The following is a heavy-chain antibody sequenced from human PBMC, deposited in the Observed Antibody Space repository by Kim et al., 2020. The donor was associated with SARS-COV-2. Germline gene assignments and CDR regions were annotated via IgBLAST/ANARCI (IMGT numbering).Heavy chain of an antibody. CDR2: IYPVDSDT. Sequence: GESLKISCKGSGYSFTSYWIGWVRQMPGKGLEWMGIIYPVDSDTRYSPSFQGQVTISVDKSISTAYLQWNSLKASDTAVYYCARLEYYYDRTDYYPLRYYYYFYGMDVWGQGTTVTVSS. CDR1: GYSFTSYW. V-gene: IGHV5-51*01. D-gene: IGHD3-22*01. J-gene: IGHJ6*02. CDR3: ARLEYYYDRTDYYPLRYYYYFYGMDV.